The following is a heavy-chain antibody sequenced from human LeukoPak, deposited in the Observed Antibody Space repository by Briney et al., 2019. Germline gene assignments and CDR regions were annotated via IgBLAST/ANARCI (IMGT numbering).Heavy chain of an antibody. CDR2: IRYDGSNK. Sequence: GGSLRLSCAASGFTFSSYGMHWVRQAPGKGLEWVAFIRYDGSNKYYADSVKGRFTVSRDNSKNTVYVQVNSLRPEDTAVYYCARDLWSDYWRGAFDYWGPGTLVTVSS. CDR1: GFTFSSYG. J-gene: IGHJ4*02. CDR3: ARDLWSDYWRGAFDY. V-gene: IGHV3-30*02. D-gene: IGHD3-3*01.